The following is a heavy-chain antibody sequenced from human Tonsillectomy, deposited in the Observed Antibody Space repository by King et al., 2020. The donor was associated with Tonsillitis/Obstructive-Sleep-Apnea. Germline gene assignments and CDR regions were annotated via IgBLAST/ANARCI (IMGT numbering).Heavy chain of an antibody. CDR1: GYSFTSYR. Sequence: EVQLVQSGAEVKKPGESLKISCKGSGYSFTSYRIGWVRQMPGKGLEWMGIIYPGDSDTRYSPSFQGQVTISADKSIRTAYLQWSSLKASDTAMYYCARQSRDYYASSAYSYDAFDIWGQGTMVTVSS. D-gene: IGHD3-22*01. CDR2: IYPGDSDT. J-gene: IGHJ3*02. V-gene: IGHV5-51*01. CDR3: ARQSRDYYASSAYSYDAFDI.